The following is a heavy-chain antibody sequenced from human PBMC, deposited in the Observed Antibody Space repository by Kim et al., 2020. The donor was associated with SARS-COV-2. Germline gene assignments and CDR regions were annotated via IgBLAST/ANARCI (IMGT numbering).Heavy chain of an antibody. Sequence: YADSVKGRYTNSRDTSRNIWYLQMNSLGAEDTAVYYCARDLWYGDLSAYWGQGTLVTVSS. D-gene: IGHD3-10*01. CDR3: ARDLWYGDLSAY. J-gene: IGHJ4*02. V-gene: IGHV3-66*01.